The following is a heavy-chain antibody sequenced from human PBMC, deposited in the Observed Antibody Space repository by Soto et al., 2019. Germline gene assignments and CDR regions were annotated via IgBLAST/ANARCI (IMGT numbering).Heavy chain of an antibody. Sequence: PSETLSLTCTVSGGSLSSHYWGWIRQPPGKGLEWIGDIYYTGNTNYNPSLKSRVTISVDTSKNQFSLKLSAVTAADTAVYYCARVGDVSGYYRNFDYWGEGTLVTVSS. V-gene: IGHV4-59*11. CDR3: ARVGDVSGYYRNFDY. D-gene: IGHD3-22*01. CDR1: GGSLSSHY. CDR2: IYYTGNT. J-gene: IGHJ4*02.